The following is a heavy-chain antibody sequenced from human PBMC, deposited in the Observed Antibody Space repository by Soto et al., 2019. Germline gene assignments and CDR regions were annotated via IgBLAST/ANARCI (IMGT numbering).Heavy chain of an antibody. Sequence: QGLEWMGWINPNSGGTNYAQEFQGWGTMTRDTSISTAYMELSRLRSDDTAVYYCARELGRVPELWGQRPLVSV. J-gene: IGHJ4*02. CDR2: INPNSGGT. CDR3: ARELGRVPEL. V-gene: IGHV1-2*04. D-gene: IGHD1-7*01.